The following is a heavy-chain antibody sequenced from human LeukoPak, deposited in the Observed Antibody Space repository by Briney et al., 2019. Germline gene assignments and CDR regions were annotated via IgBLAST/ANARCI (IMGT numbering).Heavy chain of an antibody. CDR2: ISRSSSTI. J-gene: IGHJ6*03. Sequence: GGSLRPSCAASGFTFSSYNMNWVRQAPGKGLEWVSYISRSSSTIYYADSVKGRFTISRDNAKNSLYLQMNSLRAEDTAVYYCAKDLTAITIFGVVTSRSRDYYYYYMDVWGKGTTVTVSS. CDR3: AKDLTAITIFGVVTSRSRDYYYYYMDV. CDR1: GFTFSSYN. V-gene: IGHV3-48*04. D-gene: IGHD3-3*01.